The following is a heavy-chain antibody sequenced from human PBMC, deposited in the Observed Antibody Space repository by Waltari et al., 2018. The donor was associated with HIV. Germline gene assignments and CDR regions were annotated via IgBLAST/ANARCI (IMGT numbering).Heavy chain of an antibody. CDR2: ISHFGAT. J-gene: IGHJ4*02. Sequence: QVQLQESGPGLVRPSETPSPSCAVSGFFIRSDSTWGWIRLPPGKGLEWSCSISHFGATYYSPSLKSRVTISLDTSNNQFSLTLNSVTAADTAVYYCARDPALTRVTGYDFWGQGILVTVSS. CDR3: ARDPALTRVTGYDF. CDR1: GFFIRSDST. D-gene: IGHD4-17*01. V-gene: IGHV4-38-2*02.